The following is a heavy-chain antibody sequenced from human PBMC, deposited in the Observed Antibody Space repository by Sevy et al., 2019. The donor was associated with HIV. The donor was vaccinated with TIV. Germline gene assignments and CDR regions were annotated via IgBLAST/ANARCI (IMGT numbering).Heavy chain of an antibody. Sequence: SETLSLTCAVYGGSFSGYYWTWIRQPPGKGLEWIAEINHRGSTNNNPSLKSRVTISIDTSKNQFSLNLRSVTAADTADYYCARGRVAAPTLTTVFGVADGTYFDYWGQRTLVTVSS. CDR1: GGSFSGYY. D-gene: IGHD3-3*01. J-gene: IGHJ4*02. CDR2: INHRGST. CDR3: ARGRVAAPTLTTVFGVADGTYFDY. V-gene: IGHV4-34*01.